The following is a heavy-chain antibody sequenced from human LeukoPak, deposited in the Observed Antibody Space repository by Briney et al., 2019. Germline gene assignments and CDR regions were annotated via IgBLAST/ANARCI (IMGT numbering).Heavy chain of an antibody. Sequence: SGTLFPPRAVYGGALSGFHWGWIREPPREGPGWIGRIYPSGSTNYNPSLKSRVTMSVDTSKNQISLKLSSVTAADTAVYYCARASYGSGSYKYWGQGTLVTVSS. CDR1: GGALSGFH. D-gene: IGHD3-10*01. J-gene: IGHJ4*02. V-gene: IGHV4-59*10. CDR2: IYPSGST. CDR3: ARASYGSGSYKY.